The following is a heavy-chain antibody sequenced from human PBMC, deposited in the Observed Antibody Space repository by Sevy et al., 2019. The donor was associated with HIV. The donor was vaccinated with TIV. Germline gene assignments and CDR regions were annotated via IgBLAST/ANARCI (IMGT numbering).Heavy chain of an antibody. D-gene: IGHD3-22*01. Sequence: GGSLRLSCTGSEFTLSSYWVTWVRQAPGKGLEWVANIRQDGSEKYYANSVKGRFTISRDNAKNSLYLQMNSLRAEDTAVYYCARDPTYYYKRSGYYDALDIWGQGTMVTVSS. CDR1: EFTLSSYW. J-gene: IGHJ3*02. CDR3: ARDPTYYYKRSGYYDALDI. CDR2: IRQDGSEK. V-gene: IGHV3-7*01.